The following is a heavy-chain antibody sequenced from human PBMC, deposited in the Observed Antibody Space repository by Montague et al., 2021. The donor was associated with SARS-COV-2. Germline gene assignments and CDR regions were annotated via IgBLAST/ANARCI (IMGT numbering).Heavy chain of an antibody. Sequence: SETLSLTCAVSGGSISSSNWWSWVRQPPGKGLEWIGGIYHSGSTXYNPSLKSRVTILVDKSKNQFSLKLSSVTAADTAVYYCARDRRSWFPPYYYGMDVWGQGTTVTVSS. CDR2: IYHSGST. D-gene: IGHD6-13*01. CDR1: GGSISSSNW. J-gene: IGHJ6*02. CDR3: ARDRRSWFPPYYYGMDV. V-gene: IGHV4-4*02.